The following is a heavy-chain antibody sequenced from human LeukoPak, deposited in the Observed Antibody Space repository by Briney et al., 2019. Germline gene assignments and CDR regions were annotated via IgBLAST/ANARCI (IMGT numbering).Heavy chain of an antibody. Sequence: GGSLRLSCAASGFTFSSYRMNWVRQAPGKGLEWVSSISSSSSYIYYADSVKGRFTISRDNAKNTLYLQMNSLRAEDTAVYYCAKDLHYGSADYWGQGTLVTVSS. CDR1: GFTFSSYR. D-gene: IGHD3-10*01. CDR3: AKDLHYGSADY. J-gene: IGHJ4*02. V-gene: IGHV3-21*01. CDR2: ISSSSSYI.